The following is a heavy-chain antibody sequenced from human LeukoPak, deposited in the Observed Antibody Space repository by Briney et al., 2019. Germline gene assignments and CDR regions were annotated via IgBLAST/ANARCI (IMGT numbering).Heavy chain of an antibody. D-gene: IGHD2-2*01. V-gene: IGHV1-24*01. CDR2: FDPEDGET. CDR1: GYTLTELS. J-gene: IGHJ4*02. Sequence: ASVKVSCKVSGYTLTELSMHWVRQAPGKGLEWMGGFDPEDGETIYAQKFQGRVTMTEDTSTDTAYMELSSLRSEDTAVYYCATAPIYCSSTSCYHLDYWGQGILVTVSS. CDR3: ATAPIYCSSTSCYHLDY.